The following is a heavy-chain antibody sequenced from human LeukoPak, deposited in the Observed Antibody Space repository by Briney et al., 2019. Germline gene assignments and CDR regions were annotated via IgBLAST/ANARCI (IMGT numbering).Heavy chain of an antibody. CDR3: AGGDPYRGYDYPGV. CDR1: GFTFSTYA. D-gene: IGHD5-12*01. J-gene: IGHJ4*02. Sequence: PGGSLSLSCAASGFTFSTYAMHWVRPAPGKGLEWVTIISYDGSKKYYADSVRGRFTISRDNSKNTLYLQMNSLRLEDTALYYCAGGDPYRGYDYPGVWGQGTLVTVSS. V-gene: IGHV3-30*04. CDR2: ISYDGSKK.